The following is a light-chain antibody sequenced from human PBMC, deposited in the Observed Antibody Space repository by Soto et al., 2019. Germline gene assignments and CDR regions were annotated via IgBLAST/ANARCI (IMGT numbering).Light chain of an antibody. CDR2: DVS. J-gene: IGLJ1*01. CDR1: SSDVGGYNY. CDR3: SSYTSSSTLGYV. V-gene: IGLV2-14*01. Sequence: SVLTQPXSVSGXXXXXITISCTGTSSDVGGYNYVSWYQQHPGKAPKLMIYDVSNRPSGVSNRFSGSKSGNTASLTISGLQAEDEADYYCSSYTSSSTLGYVFGTGTKVTVL.